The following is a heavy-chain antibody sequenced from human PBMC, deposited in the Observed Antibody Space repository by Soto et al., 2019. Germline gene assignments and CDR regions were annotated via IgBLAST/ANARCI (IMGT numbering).Heavy chain of an antibody. D-gene: IGHD4-4*01. CDR3: AKGQSTHSV. CDR2: ISSSGGRT. V-gene: IGHV3-23*01. J-gene: IGHJ6*02. Sequence: EGQLLESGGGLVQPGGSLRLSCAASGFSFSGYAMSWVRQVPGKGLEWVSGISSSGGRTFYADSVKGRFTISRDNSENKLYLQMNSLRGEDTALYYCAKGQSTHSVWGQGTTVTVSS. CDR1: GFSFSGYA.